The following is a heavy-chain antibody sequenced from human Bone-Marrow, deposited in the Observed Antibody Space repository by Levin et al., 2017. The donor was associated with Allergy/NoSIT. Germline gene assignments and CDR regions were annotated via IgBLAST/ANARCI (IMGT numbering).Heavy chain of an antibody. CDR1: GGSINDYY. D-gene: IGHD2-8*01. V-gene: IGHV4-4*07. CDR2: IFSSGST. J-gene: IGHJ4*02. Sequence: PSETLSLTCTVSGGSINDYYWSWIRQPAGKGLEWIGRIFSSGSTKYNPSLKSRVTMSVDTSKNQFSLNLNSVTAADTAVYYCARDRVCYLDSWGQGTLVTVSS. CDR3: ARDRVCYLDS.